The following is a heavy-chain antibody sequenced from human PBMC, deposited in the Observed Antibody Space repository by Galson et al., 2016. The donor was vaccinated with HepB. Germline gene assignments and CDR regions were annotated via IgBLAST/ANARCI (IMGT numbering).Heavy chain of an antibody. J-gene: IGHJ3*02. CDR2: IYNSGYT. Sequence: LSLTCTVSGGSINSYYWSWIRQPAGKGLEWIGRIYNSGYTDYNPSLKSRVTMSVDTSINQFSLRLNSVTAADTAVYYCATTLDSSDYFEFSDAFDIWGQGTMVTVSS. CDR3: ATTLDSSDYFEFSDAFDI. CDR1: GGSINSYY. V-gene: IGHV4-4*07. D-gene: IGHD3-22*01.